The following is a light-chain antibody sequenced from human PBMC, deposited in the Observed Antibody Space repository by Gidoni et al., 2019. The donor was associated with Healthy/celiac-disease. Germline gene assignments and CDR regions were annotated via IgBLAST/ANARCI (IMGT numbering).Light chain of an antibody. CDR3: QQRSNWPSAT. V-gene: IGKV3-11*01. Sequence: EMVLTQSPATRSLSPGERATLSCRASQSVSSYLAWYQQKPGQAPRLLIYDASNRATGIPARFSGSGSGTDFTLTISSLEPEDFAVYYCQQRSNWPSATFGGGTKVEIK. J-gene: IGKJ4*01. CDR1: QSVSSY. CDR2: DAS.